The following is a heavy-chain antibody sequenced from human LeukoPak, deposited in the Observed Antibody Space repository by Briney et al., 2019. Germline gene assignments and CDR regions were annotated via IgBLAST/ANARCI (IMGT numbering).Heavy chain of an antibody. J-gene: IGHJ4*02. CDR1: GFTFSSYS. Sequence: GGSLRLSSAASGFTFSSYSMNWVRQAPGKGLEWVSSISSSSSYIYYADSVKGRFTISRDNAKNSLYLQMNSLRAEDTAVYYCARDTGYCSSTSCYRSFDYWGQGTLVTVSS. CDR3: ARDTGYCSSTSCYRSFDY. D-gene: IGHD2-2*02. V-gene: IGHV3-21*01. CDR2: ISSSSSYI.